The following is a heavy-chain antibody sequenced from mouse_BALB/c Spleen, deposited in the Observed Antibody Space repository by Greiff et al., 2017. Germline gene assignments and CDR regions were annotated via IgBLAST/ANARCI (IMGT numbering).Heavy chain of an antibody. D-gene: IGHD2-10*02. CDR3: ARGGVWDY. Sequence: DLVKPGASVKLSCKASGYTLTSYWINWIKQRPGQGLEWIGRIAPGSGSTYYNEMFKGKATLTVDTSSSTAYIQLSSLSSEDSAVYFCARGGVWDYWGQGTTLTVSS. CDR2: IAPGSGST. V-gene: IGHV1S41*01. CDR1: GYTLTSYW. J-gene: IGHJ2*01.